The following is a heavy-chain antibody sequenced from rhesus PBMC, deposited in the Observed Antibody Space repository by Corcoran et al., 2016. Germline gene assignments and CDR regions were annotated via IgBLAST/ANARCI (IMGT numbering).Heavy chain of an antibody. Sequence: QVQLQESGPGLVKLPETLPLTCPVPVGLISSVNWGTWIGQSPGKGLEWIGYISGSSGSTPHNPSLKSRVTISTDTSKNQFSLKLTSVTAADTAVYYCGRGGYSGRIDYWGQGVLVTVSS. CDR3: GRGGYSGRIDY. V-gene: IGHV4-65*01. D-gene: IGHD6-25*01. CDR2: ISGSSGST. CDR1: VGLISSVNW. J-gene: IGHJ4*01.